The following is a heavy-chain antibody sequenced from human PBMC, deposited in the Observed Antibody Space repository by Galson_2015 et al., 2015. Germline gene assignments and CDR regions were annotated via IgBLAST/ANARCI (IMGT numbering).Heavy chain of an antibody. J-gene: IGHJ4*02. V-gene: IGHV4-61*08. D-gene: IGHD3-22*01. CDR3: ARGEGDDSGGYWAH. CDR2: IYYGGSA. CDR1: GGSVVSGGYY. Sequence: SETLSLTCTVSGGSVVSGGYYWNWIRQPPGKRLEWIGYIYYGGSANYNPSLKSRLTISLDASKNQFSLKLSSVTAADTAIYYCARGEGDDSGGYWAHWGLGTLVTVSS.